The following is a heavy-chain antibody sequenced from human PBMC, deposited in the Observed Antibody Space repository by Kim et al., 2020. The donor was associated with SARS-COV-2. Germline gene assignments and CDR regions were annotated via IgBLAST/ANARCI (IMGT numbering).Heavy chain of an antibody. D-gene: IGHD6-13*01. J-gene: IGHJ6*02. V-gene: IGHV5-51*01. Sequence: SPSFQGQVTIPADKSSSTAYLQWSSLKASDTAMYYCARNGNSSFLSSMDVWGQGTTVTVSS. CDR3: ARNGNSSFLSSMDV.